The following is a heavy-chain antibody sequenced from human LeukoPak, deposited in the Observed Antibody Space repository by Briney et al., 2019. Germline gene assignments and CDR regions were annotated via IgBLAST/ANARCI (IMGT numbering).Heavy chain of an antibody. Sequence: GGSLRLSCAASGFTFSSYGIHWVRQAPGKGLEWGTFISYDGSNKYHADSVKGRSTISRDNSKNTVYLQMNSLRAEDTAVYFCAKEYGYDYNYFYSMDVWGKGTTVTISS. CDR3: AKEYGYDYNYFYSMDV. D-gene: IGHD1-1*01. V-gene: IGHV3-30*02. J-gene: IGHJ6*03. CDR1: GFTFSSYG. CDR2: ISYDGSNK.